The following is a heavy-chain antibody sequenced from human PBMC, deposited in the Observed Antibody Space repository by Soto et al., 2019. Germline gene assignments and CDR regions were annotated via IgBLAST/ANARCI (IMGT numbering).Heavy chain of an antibody. J-gene: IGHJ6*02. Sequence: PGESLKISCKGFGYSFTSHWIRWVRQMPGKSLEWMGIIYPGDSDTRYSPSFQGQVTISADKSISTAYLQWSSLKASDTAMYYCASNRGVIMPYYYYGMDVWGQGTTVTVSS. CDR2: IYPGDSDT. CDR3: ASNRGVIMPYYYYGMDV. V-gene: IGHV5-51*01. D-gene: IGHD3-10*01. CDR1: GYSFTSHW.